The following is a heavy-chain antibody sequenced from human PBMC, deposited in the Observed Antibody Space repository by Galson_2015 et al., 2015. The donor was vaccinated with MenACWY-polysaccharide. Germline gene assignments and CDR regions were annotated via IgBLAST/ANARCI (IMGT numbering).Heavy chain of an antibody. CDR3: ASRLAQVGIAGYGYGMDV. J-gene: IGHJ6*02. D-gene: IGHD2-15*01. CDR1: GGSISSSNYY. V-gene: IGHV4-39*01. CDR2: ISYSGST. Sequence: SETLSLTCTVSGGSISSSNYYWGWIRQSPEKGLEWIGTISYSGSTYYNPSLKSRVTISVDTSKNQFSLKLSSVTAADTAVYYCASRLAQVGIAGYGYGMDVWGQGTTVTASS.